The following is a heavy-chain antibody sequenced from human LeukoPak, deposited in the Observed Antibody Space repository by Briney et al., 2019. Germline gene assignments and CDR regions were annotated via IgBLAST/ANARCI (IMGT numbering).Heavy chain of an antibody. CDR3: ARDPNDGSGYFYYFDY. D-gene: IGHD3-22*01. V-gene: IGHV4-59*01. Sequence: PSETLSLTCTVSGGSISSYYWSWIRQPPGKGLEWIGYIYYSGSTNYNPSLESRVTISVDTSKNQFSLKLSSVTAADTAVYYCARDPNDGSGYFYYFDYWGQGTLVTVSS. CDR2: IYYSGST. J-gene: IGHJ4*02. CDR1: GGSISSYY.